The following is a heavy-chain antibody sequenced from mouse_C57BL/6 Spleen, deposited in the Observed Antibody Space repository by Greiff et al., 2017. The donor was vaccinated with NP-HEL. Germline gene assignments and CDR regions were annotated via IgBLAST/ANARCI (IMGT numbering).Heavy chain of an antibody. V-gene: IGHV1-39*01. D-gene: IGHD2-13*01. Sequence: EVQLQQSGPELVKPGASVKISCKASGYSFPDYNMNWVKQSNGKSLEWIGVINPNYGTTSYNQKFKGKATLPADQSSGQAYMQLNSLASEDSSVYYCASWDLYSDRLYYYAMGDWGQGTSVTV. CDR3: ASWDLYSDRLYYYAMGD. CDR1: GYSFPDYN. CDR2: INPNYGTT. J-gene: IGHJ4*01.